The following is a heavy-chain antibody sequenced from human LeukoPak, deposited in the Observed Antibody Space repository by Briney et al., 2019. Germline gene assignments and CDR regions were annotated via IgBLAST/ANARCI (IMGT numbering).Heavy chain of an antibody. CDR1: GFTFSDYY. D-gene: IGHD3-22*01. CDR2: ISSSGSTI. CDR3: ARRSSGPLYYYYYYMDV. Sequence: GGSLRLSCAASGFTFSDYYMSWIRQAPGKGLEWVSYISSSGSTIYYADSVKGRFTISRDNAKNTLYLQMNSLRAEDTAVYYCARRSSGPLYYYYYYMDVWGKGTTVTVSS. J-gene: IGHJ6*03. V-gene: IGHV3-11*04.